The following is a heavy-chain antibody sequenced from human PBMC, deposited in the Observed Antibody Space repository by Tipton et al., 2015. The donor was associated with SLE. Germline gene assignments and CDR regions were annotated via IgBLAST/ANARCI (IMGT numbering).Heavy chain of an antibody. J-gene: IGHJ4*02. CDR3: TKQGDNFRYGY. D-gene: IGHD3-16*01. Sequence: QSGAEVKKAGESLKISCKGFGYSFPDYWIGWVRQMPGKGLEWMGIIYPRDSDTRYSSSFKGQVTISVDKSISTAYLQWSSLKASDTAMYYCTKQGDNFRYGYWGQGTLVTVSS. CDR1: GYSFPDYW. CDR2: IYPRDSDT. V-gene: IGHV5-51*01.